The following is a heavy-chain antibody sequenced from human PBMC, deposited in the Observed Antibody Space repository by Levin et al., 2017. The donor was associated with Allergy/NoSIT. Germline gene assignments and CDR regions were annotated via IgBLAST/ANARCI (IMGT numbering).Heavy chain of an antibody. Sequence: TSETLSLTCIVSGASISSYHWSWIRQPPGKGLEWIGYIYYSGSTNYNPSLKSRVTMSVDTSRNQFSLTLNSVTAADTAVYYCAKDRVVTSSGTYYYYGMAVWGQGITVSVSS. CDR3: AKDRVVTSSGTYYYYGMAV. CDR2: IYYSGST. D-gene: IGHD2-21*02. V-gene: IGHV4-59*01. CDR1: GASISSYH. J-gene: IGHJ6*02.